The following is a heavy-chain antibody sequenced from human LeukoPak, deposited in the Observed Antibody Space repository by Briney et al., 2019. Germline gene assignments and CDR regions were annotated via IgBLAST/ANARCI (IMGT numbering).Heavy chain of an antibody. V-gene: IGHV4-59*01. J-gene: IGHJ4*02. D-gene: IGHD3-10*01. CDR1: GGSISSYF. CDR2: IYYSGNT. CDR3: ARAPSSYDGSGSLDY. Sequence: SETLSLTCTVSGGSISSYFWSWVRQPPGKGLEWIGYIYYSGNTNYNPSLKSRVTISVDTTKNQFSLRLSSVTAADTAVYYCARAPSSYDGSGSLDYWGQGTLVTVSS.